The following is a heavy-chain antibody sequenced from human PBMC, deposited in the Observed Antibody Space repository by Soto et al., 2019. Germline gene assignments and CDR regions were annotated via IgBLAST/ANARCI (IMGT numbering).Heavy chain of an antibody. V-gene: IGHV1-69*04. CDR1: GGTFSSYT. Sequence: GASVKVSCKASGGTFSSYTISWVRQAPGQGLEWMGRIIPILGIANYAQKFQGRVTITADKSTSTAYMELSSLRSEDTAVYYCAREGYYDSSGYKHFDYWGQGTLVTVSS. CDR3: AREGYYDSSGYKHFDY. D-gene: IGHD3-22*01. J-gene: IGHJ4*02. CDR2: IIPILGIA.